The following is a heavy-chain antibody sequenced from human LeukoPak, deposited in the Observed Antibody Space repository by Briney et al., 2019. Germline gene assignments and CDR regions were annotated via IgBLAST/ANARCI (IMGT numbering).Heavy chain of an antibody. J-gene: IGHJ4*02. CDR2: IASDGSST. CDR3: ASGTTIFDY. Sequence: GGSLRLSCAASGFTFSSYWMNWVRQAPGKGLVWVSHIASDGSSTTYADSVKGRFSISRDNAKNTLYLQMNSLRAEDTAVYYCASGTTIFDYWGQGTLVTVSS. V-gene: IGHV3-74*01. CDR1: GFTFSSYW. D-gene: IGHD1-1*01.